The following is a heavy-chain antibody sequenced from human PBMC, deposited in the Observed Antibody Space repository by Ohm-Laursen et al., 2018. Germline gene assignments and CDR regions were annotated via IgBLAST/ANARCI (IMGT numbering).Heavy chain of an antibody. CDR1: GFTFTSPY. CDR2: VNPSSGNT. CDR3: AAEVGATTKRFDY. V-gene: IGHV1-46*01. Sequence: GASVKVSCKASGFTFTSPYMHWMRQAPGHGPEWVGGVNPSSGNTKYAQNFQDRVTVTRDTSTSTLYMELTNLRSDDTAVYFCAAEVGATTKRFDYWGQGTLVTVSS. J-gene: IGHJ4*02. D-gene: IGHD1-26*01.